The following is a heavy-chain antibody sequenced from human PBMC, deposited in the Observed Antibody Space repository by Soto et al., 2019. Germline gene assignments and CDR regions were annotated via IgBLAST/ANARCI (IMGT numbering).Heavy chain of an antibody. Sequence: PGGSLRLSCAASGLTFRSYWMHWVRQAPGKGLVWVSRINTDGSVAMYVDSVKGRFTISRDNAKNTLFLHMNSLRAEDTAVYYCARDPPSSNYDSSGYYPEYFQHWGQGTLVTVSS. D-gene: IGHD3-22*01. CDR3: ARDPPSSNYDSSGYYPEYFQH. CDR1: GLTFRSYW. J-gene: IGHJ1*01. CDR2: INTDGSVA. V-gene: IGHV3-74*03.